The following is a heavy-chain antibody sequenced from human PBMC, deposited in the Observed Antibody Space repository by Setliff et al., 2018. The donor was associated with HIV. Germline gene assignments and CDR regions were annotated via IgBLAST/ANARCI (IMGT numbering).Heavy chain of an antibody. J-gene: IGHJ6*03. Sequence: ETLSLTCAVSGGSISSSNWWSWVRQPPGKGLVWVSRIKSDGSSTGYADTVKGRFTISRDNAKNTLYLQMNSLRAEDTAVYYCARDKVVVVVAVNSYYYYYMDVWGKGTTVTVSS. CDR1: GGSISSSNW. CDR2: IKSDGSST. CDR3: ARDKVVVVVAVNSYYYYYMDV. V-gene: IGHV3-74*01. D-gene: IGHD2-15*01.